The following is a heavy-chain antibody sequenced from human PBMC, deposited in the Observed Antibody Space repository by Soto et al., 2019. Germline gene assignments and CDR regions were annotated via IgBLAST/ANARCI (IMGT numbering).Heavy chain of an antibody. CDR3: ARGRYCLTGRCFPNWFDS. V-gene: IGHV4-30-4*01. J-gene: IGHJ5*01. Sequence: SETLSLTCSVSGDSISSVDYFWAWIRQPPGQALEYIGYIYKSATTYYNPSFESRVAISLDTSRSQFSLNVTSVTAADTAVYFCARGRYCLTGRCFPNWFDSWGQGTLVTVSS. D-gene: IGHD2-15*01. CDR2: IYKSATT. CDR1: GDSISSVDYF.